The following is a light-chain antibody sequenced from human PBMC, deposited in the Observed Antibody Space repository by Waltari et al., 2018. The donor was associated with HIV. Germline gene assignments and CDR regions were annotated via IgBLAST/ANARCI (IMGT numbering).Light chain of an antibody. CDR1: QSVSTN. CDR2: AAS. Sequence: EIVMTQSPATLSVSPGERVTLSCRASQSVSTNLAWYQHKPGQAPRLLIYAASTRATGIPARFSGSGSGTEFTLTISSLQSEDFAIYYCQQYNDRPLMYIFGQGTKLEIK. V-gene: IGKV3-15*01. J-gene: IGKJ2*01. CDR3: QQYNDRPLMYI.